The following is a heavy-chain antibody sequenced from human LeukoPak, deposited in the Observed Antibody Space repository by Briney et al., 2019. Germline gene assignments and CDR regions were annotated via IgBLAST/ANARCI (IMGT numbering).Heavy chain of an antibody. Sequence: GGSLRLSCAASGFTFSNYSMIWVRQAPGKGLEWVSYISSSSSTIYYADSVKGRFTISRDNAKNSLYLQMNSLRAEDTAVYYCARVGSGWSPYYGVDVWGQGTTVTVSS. D-gene: IGHD6-19*01. CDR2: ISSSSSTI. CDR3: ARVGSGWSPYYGVDV. V-gene: IGHV3-48*04. J-gene: IGHJ6*02. CDR1: GFTFSNYS.